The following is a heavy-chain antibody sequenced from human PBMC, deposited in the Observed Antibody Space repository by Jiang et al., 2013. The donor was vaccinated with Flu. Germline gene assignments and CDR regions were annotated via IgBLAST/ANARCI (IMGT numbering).Heavy chain of an antibody. CDR2: IYYSGST. D-gene: IGHD3-22*01. J-gene: IGHJ4*02. V-gene: IGHV4-59*01. CDR3: ARGDYYDSSGQAVDY. Sequence: QPPGKGLEWIGYIYYSGSTNYNPSLKSRVTISVDTSKNQFSLKLSSVTAADTAVYYCARGDYYDSSGQAVDYWGQGTLVT.